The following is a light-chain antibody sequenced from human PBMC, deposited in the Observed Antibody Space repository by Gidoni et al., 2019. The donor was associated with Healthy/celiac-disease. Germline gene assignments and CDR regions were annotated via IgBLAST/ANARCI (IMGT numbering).Light chain of an antibody. J-gene: IGLJ3*02. Sequence: QSALPPPRSVSGSPGQSVTISCTGTSSDVGGYNYVSWYQQHPGKAPKLMIYDVSKRPSGVPDRFSGSKSGNTASLTISGLQAEDEADYYCCSYAGSFWVFGGGTKLTVL. CDR2: DVS. CDR1: SSDVGGYNY. CDR3: CSYAGSFWV. V-gene: IGLV2-11*01.